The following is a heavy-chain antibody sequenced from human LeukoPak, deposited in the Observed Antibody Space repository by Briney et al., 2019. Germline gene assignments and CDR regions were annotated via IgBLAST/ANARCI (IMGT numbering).Heavy chain of an antibody. J-gene: IGHJ4*02. CDR3: ARLNYDSRGYFDY. CDR1: GVSFSIYY. V-gene: IGHV4-59*01. CDR2: IYYSGST. Sequence: PSETLSLTCTVSGVSFSIYYWTWLRQPPGKGLEWIGYIYYSGSTNKNPSLNSRVTMSIDTSKKQFSLKLSSVTAADTAVYYCARLNYDSRGYFDYWGQGTLVTVSS. D-gene: IGHD3-22*01.